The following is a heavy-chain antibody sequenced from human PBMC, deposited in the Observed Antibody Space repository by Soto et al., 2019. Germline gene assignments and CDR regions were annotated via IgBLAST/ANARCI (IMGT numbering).Heavy chain of an antibody. CDR3: AKDGPTTIFGVVHNWFDP. D-gene: IGHD3-3*01. Sequence: GGSLRLSCAASGFTFSSYAMSWVRQAPGKGLEWVSAISGSGGSTYYADSVKGRFTISRDNSKNTLYLQMNSLRAEDTAVYYCAKDGPTTIFGVVHNWFDPWGQGTLVTVSS. J-gene: IGHJ5*02. CDR2: ISGSGGST. V-gene: IGHV3-23*01. CDR1: GFTFSSYA.